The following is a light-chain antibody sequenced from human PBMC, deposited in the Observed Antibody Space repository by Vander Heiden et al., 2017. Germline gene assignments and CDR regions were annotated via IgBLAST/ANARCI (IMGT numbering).Light chain of an antibody. J-gene: IGLJ2*01. CDR1: SSNIGAGYD. CDR3: QSEDSSLNVL. V-gene: IGLV1-40*01. CDR2: GNS. Sequence: QSVLTRLPSVSVSPGQSVTIPCTGSSSNIGAGYDVQWYQQVPGSAPKLLIYGNSTRPSGVPDRFSGSKSDTAASLASTGRQAEDEADYYCQSEDSSLNVLFGGGTKRTVL.